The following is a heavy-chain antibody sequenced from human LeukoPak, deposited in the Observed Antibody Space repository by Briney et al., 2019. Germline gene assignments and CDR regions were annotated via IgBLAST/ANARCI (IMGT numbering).Heavy chain of an antibody. Sequence: GRSLRLSCAASGFTFDDYAMHWVRQAPGKGLEWVSGISWNSGSIGYADSVKGRFTISRDNAKNSLYLQMNSLRAEDMALYYCAASIVGGDYWGQGTLVTVSS. J-gene: IGHJ4*02. V-gene: IGHV3-9*03. CDR1: GFTFDDYA. CDR3: AASIVGGDY. D-gene: IGHD2-15*01. CDR2: ISWNSGSI.